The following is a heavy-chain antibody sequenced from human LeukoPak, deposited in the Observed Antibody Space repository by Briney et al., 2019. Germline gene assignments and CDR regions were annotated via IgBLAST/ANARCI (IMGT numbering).Heavy chain of an antibody. CDR1: GLTFSGSA. D-gene: IGHD3-22*01. CDR2: IRSKASSYAT. Sequence: GGSLRLSCAASGLTFSGSAMHWVRQASGKGLGWVGRIRSKASSYATAYAASVKGRFSISRDDSKNTAYLQMNSLKTEDTAVYYCTRYDSSSIPPVAFDIWGQGTMVTVSS. CDR3: TRYDSSSIPPVAFDI. J-gene: IGHJ3*02. V-gene: IGHV3-73*01.